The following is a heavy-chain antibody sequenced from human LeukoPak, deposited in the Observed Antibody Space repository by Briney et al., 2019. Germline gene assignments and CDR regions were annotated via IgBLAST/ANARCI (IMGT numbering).Heavy chain of an antibody. CDR2: VSYSGST. Sequence: SSETLSLTCTFTGGSISSSSFYWGWIRQPPGKGLEWIGTVSYSGSTYYNPSLKSRVTISVDTSKNQFSLKLSSVTAADTAVYYCARSRGRSYGSWGQGTLVTVSS. CDR3: ARSRGRSYGS. CDR1: GGSISSSSFY. D-gene: IGHD5-18*01. V-gene: IGHV4-39*01. J-gene: IGHJ4*02.